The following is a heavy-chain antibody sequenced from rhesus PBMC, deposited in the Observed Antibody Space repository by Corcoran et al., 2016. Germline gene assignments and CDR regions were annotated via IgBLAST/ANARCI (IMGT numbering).Heavy chain of an antibody. CDR3: ARDGEYSNYVRYWYFDL. Sequence: QVQLQESGPGLVKPSETLSLTCAVSGYSISSGYGWSWIRQPPGKGLDWIGYIDGSSDSTNYNPSHKSRVTISKDTSKNQVSLKLSSVSAADTAVYYCARDGEYSNYVRYWYFDLWGPGTPITISS. D-gene: IGHD4-23*01. V-gene: IGHV4-127*01. J-gene: IGHJ2*01. CDR1: GYSISSGYG. CDR2: IDGSSDST.